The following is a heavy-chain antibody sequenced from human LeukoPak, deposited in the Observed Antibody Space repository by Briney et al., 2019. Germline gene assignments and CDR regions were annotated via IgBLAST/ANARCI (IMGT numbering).Heavy chain of an antibody. J-gene: IGHJ5*02. Sequence: GASVKVSCKASGYTFTSYGISWVRQAPGQGLEWMGWISAYNGNTNYAQKLQGRVTMTTDTSTSAAYMELSSLRSEDTAVYYCARTSIAARLGRRWFDPWGQGTLVTVSS. D-gene: IGHD6-6*01. CDR1: GYTFTSYG. CDR2: ISAYNGNT. V-gene: IGHV1-18*01. CDR3: ARTSIAARLGRRWFDP.